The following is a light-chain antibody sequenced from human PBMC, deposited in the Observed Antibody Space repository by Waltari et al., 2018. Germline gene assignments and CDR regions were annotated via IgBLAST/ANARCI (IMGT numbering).Light chain of an antibody. CDR2: GNS. CDR1: TPNIGEGYD. CDR3: QSYDSSLSGSV. Sequence: QSVLTQPPSVSGAPGQRVTISCTWSTPNIGEGYDVDRYQQLPGTAPKLLTYGNSNRPSGVPDRFSGSKSGTSASLAITGLQAEDEADYYCQSYDSSLSGSVFGGGTKLTVL. J-gene: IGLJ2*01. V-gene: IGLV1-40*01.